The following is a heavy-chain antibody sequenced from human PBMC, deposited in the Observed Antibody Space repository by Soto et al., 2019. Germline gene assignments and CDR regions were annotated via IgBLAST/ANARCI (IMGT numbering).Heavy chain of an antibody. D-gene: IGHD1-1*01. Sequence: QVHLVQSGAEAKKPGASVKVSCKASGYTFTSYGITWVRQAPGQGLEWMGWISAHNGNTDYAQKLQGRVIATRDTSTSTAYMELRSLRSDDTAVYYCARGRYGDSWGQGALVTVSS. CDR2: ISAHNGNT. CDR3: ARGRYGDS. CDR1: GYTFTSYG. V-gene: IGHV1-18*01. J-gene: IGHJ4*02.